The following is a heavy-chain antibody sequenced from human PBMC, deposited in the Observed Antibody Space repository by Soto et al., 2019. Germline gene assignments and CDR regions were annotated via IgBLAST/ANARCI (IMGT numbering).Heavy chain of an antibody. CDR1: GFTVTSHG. V-gene: IGHV3-23*01. Sequence: EVKLLESGGGLVQPGGSLRLSCGVSGFTVTSHGVSWVRQAPGKGLEWVAAISPNGQGIWYADSVKGRFTISRDISRNTVFLQMDSLRAEDTAVYYCAKFSTRSMFDISSVPDYWGQGTLVTVSS. D-gene: IGHD3-10*02. CDR3: AKFSTRSMFDISSVPDY. J-gene: IGHJ4*02. CDR2: ISPNGQGI.